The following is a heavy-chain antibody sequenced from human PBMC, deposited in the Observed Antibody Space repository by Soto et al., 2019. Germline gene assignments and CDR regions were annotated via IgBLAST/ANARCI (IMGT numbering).Heavy chain of an antibody. CDR1: GCTFSSYG. CDR3: AKDRGYYDSSGYYHDAFDI. CDR2: ISYDGSNK. Sequence: GGSLRLSCAASGCTFSSYGMHWVRQAPGKGLEWVAVISYDGSNKYYADSVKGRFTISRDNSKNTLYLQMNSLRAEDTAVYYCAKDRGYYDSSGYYHDAFDIWGQGTMVTVSS. J-gene: IGHJ3*02. D-gene: IGHD3-22*01. V-gene: IGHV3-30*18.